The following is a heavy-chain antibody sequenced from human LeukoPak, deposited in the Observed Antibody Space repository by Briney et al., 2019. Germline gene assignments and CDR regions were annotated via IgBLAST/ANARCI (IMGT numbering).Heavy chain of an antibody. J-gene: IGHJ4*02. CDR3: ARGDYSSSPLGY. D-gene: IGHD6-6*01. CDR1: GFTFSDYY. Sequence: GGSLRLSCAASGFTFSDYYMSWIRQAPGKGLEGVSYISSSGTTIYYADSVKGRFTISRDNAKTSLYLQMNSLRAEDTAVYYCARGDYSSSPLGYWDQGTLVTVSS. V-gene: IGHV3-11*01. CDR2: ISSSGTTI.